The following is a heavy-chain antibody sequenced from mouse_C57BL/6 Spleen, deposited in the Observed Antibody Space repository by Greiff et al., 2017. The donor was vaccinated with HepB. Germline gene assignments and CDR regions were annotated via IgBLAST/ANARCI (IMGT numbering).Heavy chain of an antibody. CDR3: ARWGDYAMDY. CDR2: IDPEDGET. CDR1: GFNIKGYY. V-gene: IGHV14-2*01. J-gene: IGHJ4*01. Sequence: EVQLQQSGAELVKPGASVKLSCTASGFNIKGYYMHWVKQRTEQGLEWIGRIDPEDGETKNAPKFQGKATITADTSSNTAYLQLSSLTSEDTTVYYCARWGDYAMDYWGQGTSVTVSS.